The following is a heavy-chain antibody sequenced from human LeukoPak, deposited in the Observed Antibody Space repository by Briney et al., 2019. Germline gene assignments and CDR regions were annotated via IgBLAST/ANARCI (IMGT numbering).Heavy chain of an antibody. D-gene: IGHD3-16*02. Sequence: GGSLRLSCAASGFTFSSYSMNWVRQAPGKGLEWVSSISSSSSYIYYADSVKGRFTISRDKAKNSLYLQMNSLRAEDTAVYYCARDSLLGRSWFDPWGQGTLVTVSS. CDR3: ARDSLLGRSWFDP. V-gene: IGHV3-21*01. J-gene: IGHJ5*02. CDR1: GFTFSSYS. CDR2: ISSSSSYI.